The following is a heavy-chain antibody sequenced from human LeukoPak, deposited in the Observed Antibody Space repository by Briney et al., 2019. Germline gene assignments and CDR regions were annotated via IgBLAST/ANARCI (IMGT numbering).Heavy chain of an antibody. D-gene: IGHD2-2*01. V-gene: IGHV3-23*01. Sequence: GGSLRLSCVASGFTFSRNAMSWVRQAPGKGLEWVSSLSGSGGDTYYADSVKGRFTISRDNSKNTVYLQMNGLKAEDTAVYYCAKDPYGTRYFDYWGQGTLVTVSS. J-gene: IGHJ4*02. CDR1: GFTFSRNA. CDR2: LSGSGGDT. CDR3: AKDPYGTRYFDY.